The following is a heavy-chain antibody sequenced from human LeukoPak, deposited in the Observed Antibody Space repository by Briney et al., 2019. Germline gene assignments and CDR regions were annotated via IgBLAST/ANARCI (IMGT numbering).Heavy chain of an antibody. J-gene: IGHJ4*02. V-gene: IGHV3-21*01. D-gene: IGHD6-13*01. CDR2: ISSSSSYI. Sequence: GGSLRLSCAASGFTFSSYEMNWVRQAPGKGLDWVSSISSSSSYIYYADSVKGRFTISRDNAKNSQYLQMNSLRAEDTAVYYCARGYNNNWYLFDYWGQGTLVTVSS. CDR3: ARGYNNNWYLFDY. CDR1: GFTFSSYE.